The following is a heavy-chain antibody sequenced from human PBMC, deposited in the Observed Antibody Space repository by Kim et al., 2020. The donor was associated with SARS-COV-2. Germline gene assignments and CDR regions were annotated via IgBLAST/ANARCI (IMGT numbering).Heavy chain of an antibody. CDR1: GFTFSNDW. CDR2: IKQGAGEA. Sequence: GGSLRLSCAASGFTFSNDWMSWVRQAPGKGLEWVANIKQGAGEANYVDSVKGRFTISRDDADNSLYLQMHILRAEDTAVYYCARDRNMHYGGPDSWGQGTLVTVSS. J-gene: IGHJ5*02. V-gene: IGHV3-7*01. D-gene: IGHD4-17*01. CDR3: ARDRNMHYGGPDS.